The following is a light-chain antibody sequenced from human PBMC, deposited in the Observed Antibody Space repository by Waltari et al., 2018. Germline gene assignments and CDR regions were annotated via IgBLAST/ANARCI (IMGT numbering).Light chain of an antibody. Sequence: QSALTQPRSVSGSPGQAVTISCTGTSSAVGGCDYLSWYQPYPVKGPKLMFYDVSKRPSGVPYRFSAPKSGNTASLTISGLQPEDEADYYCCAYARSYFMVFGGGTRLTVL. CDR1: SSAVGGCDY. V-gene: IGLV2-11*01. J-gene: IGLJ3*02. CDR3: CAYARSYFMV. CDR2: DVS.